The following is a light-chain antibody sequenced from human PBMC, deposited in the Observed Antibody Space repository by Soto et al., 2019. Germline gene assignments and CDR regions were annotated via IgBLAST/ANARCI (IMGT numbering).Light chain of an antibody. CDR3: QQYNIHST. V-gene: IGKV1-5*01. Sequence: DIQMTQSPSTLSASVGDRVTITCRASQSISTWLACYQQKPGKAPNLLIYAASSLHSGVPPRFSGSGSGTEFTLTIASLQPDDFATYYCQQYNIHSTFGQGTKLEIK. CDR2: AAS. CDR1: QSISTW. J-gene: IGKJ2*01.